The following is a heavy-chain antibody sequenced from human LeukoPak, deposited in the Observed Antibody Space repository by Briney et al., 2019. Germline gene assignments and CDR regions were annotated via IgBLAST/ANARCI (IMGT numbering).Heavy chain of an antibody. CDR3: ASSMYSSGCDY. CDR2: IYYSGST. CDR1: GGSISSYY. D-gene: IGHD6-19*01. Sequence: SETLSLTCTVSGGSISSYYWSWIRQPPGKGLEWIGYIYYSGSTNYNPSLKSRVTISVDTSKNQFSLKLSSVTAADTAVYYCASSMYSSGCDYWGQGTLVTVSS. J-gene: IGHJ4*02. V-gene: IGHV4-59*01.